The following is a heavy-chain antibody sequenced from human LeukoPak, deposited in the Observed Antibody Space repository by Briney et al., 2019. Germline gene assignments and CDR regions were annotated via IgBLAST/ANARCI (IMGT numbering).Heavy chain of an antibody. CDR2: IRNDGSIK. CDR3: AKGYSYGYFDY. Sequence: GGSLRLSCAASGFTFTDYGMHWVRQAPGKGLEWVAFIRNDGSIKYYADSVKGRFTISRDNSRNTLYLQLNSLRIEDTAVYYCAKGYSYGYFDYWGRGALVTVSS. D-gene: IGHD5-18*01. V-gene: IGHV3-30*02. J-gene: IGHJ4*02. CDR1: GFTFTDYG.